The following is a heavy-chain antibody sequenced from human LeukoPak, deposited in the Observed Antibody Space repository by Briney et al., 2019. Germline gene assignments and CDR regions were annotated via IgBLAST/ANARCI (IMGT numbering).Heavy chain of an antibody. CDR3: ARDLMELAYFDY. V-gene: IGHV3-9*01. Sequence: PGGSLRLSCAASGFTFDDYAMHWVRQAPGKGLEWVSGISWNSGSIGYADSVKGRFTISRDNAKNSLYLQMNSLRAEDTAVYYCARDLMELAYFDYWGQGTLVTVSS. J-gene: IGHJ4*02. CDR1: GFTFDDYA. D-gene: IGHD1-7*01. CDR2: ISWNSGSI.